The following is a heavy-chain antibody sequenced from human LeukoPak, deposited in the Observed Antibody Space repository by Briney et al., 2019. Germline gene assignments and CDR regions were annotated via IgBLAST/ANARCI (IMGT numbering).Heavy chain of an antibody. Sequence: QPGGSLRLSCAASGFTFSNFAMHWVRQPPGKGLEWVVAISKDGSEKFYPDSVKGRFTISRDTSKNTLYLQINSLRVEDTAVYYCIVFGDSNHWGQGTLVTVSS. D-gene: IGHD4-17*01. CDR1: GFTFSNFA. CDR2: ISKDGSEK. J-gene: IGHJ5*02. V-gene: IGHV3-30*14. CDR3: IVFGDSNH.